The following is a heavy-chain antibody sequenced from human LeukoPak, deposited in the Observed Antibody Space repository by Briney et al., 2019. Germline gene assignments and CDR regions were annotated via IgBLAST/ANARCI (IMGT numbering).Heavy chain of an antibody. V-gene: IGHV3-21*01. D-gene: IGHD3-9*01. CDR2: ISSSGNYI. CDR1: GFTFSSYS. J-gene: IGHJ4*02. Sequence: GGSLRLSCAASGFTFSSYSMNWVRQAPGKGLEWVSSISSSGNYIYYADSVKGRFTISRDNAKNSLYLQMNSLRVEDTAVYYCARVYGYFDWLLSYWGQGTLVTVSS. CDR3: ARVYGYFDWLLSY.